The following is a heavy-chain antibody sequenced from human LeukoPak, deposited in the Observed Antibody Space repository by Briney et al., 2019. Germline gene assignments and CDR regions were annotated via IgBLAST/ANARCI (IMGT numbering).Heavy chain of an antibody. CDR1: GFTFSSYS. J-gene: IGHJ4*02. CDR2: ISSSSSYI. Sequence: PGGSQRLSCAASGFTFSSYSMNWVRQAPGKGLEWVSSISSSSSYIYYADSVKGRFTISRDNAKNSLYLQMNSLRAEDTAVYYCARAMSAVAGIDYWGQGTLVTVSS. CDR3: ARAMSAVAGIDY. D-gene: IGHD6-19*01. V-gene: IGHV3-21*01.